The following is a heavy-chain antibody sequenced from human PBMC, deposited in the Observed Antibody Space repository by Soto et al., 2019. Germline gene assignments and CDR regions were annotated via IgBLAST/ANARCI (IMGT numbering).Heavy chain of an antibody. Sequence: PSETLSLTCAVSGGSINTGGFSWTWIRQPPGKGLEWIGHISHSGATYYDASLKSRLSISMDRSKNHFSLRMTPVTAADTAVYYCARAQVVAVAFIRFDSWGQGTLVTVSS. J-gene: IGHJ4*02. D-gene: IGHD3-10*01. CDR1: GGSINTGGFS. V-gene: IGHV4-30-2*01. CDR3: ARAQVVAVAFIRFDS. CDR2: ISHSGAT.